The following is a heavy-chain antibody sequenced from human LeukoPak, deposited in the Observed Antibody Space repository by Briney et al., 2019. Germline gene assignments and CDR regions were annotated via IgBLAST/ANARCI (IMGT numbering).Heavy chain of an antibody. CDR2: ISSSSSSI. V-gene: IGHV3-21*01. CDR3: ARGPLPDY. CDR1: GFTFSRYN. J-gene: IGHJ4*02. Sequence: PGGSLRLSCAASGFTFSRYNMNWVRQAPGKGLEWVSSISSSSSSIYYADSVKGRFTISRDNAKNSLYLQMNSLRAEDTAVYYCARGPLPDYWGQGTLVTVSS.